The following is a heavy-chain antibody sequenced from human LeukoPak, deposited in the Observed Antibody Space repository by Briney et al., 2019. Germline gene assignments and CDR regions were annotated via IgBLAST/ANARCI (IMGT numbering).Heavy chain of an antibody. J-gene: IGHJ4*02. CDR2: IYPGDSDT. D-gene: IGHD6-6*01. Sequence: GESLKISCKGSGYTFKTYWIGWVRQMPGKGLEWMGIIYPGDSDTRYSPSFQGQVTISADKSISTAYLQWGSLKASDTAMYYCAREGRSSSPMDYWGQGTLVTVSS. CDR3: AREGRSSSPMDY. V-gene: IGHV5-51*01. CDR1: GYTFKTYW.